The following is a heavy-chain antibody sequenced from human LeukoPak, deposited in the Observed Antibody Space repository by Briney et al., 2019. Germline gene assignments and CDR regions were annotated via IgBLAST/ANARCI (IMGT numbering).Heavy chain of an antibody. V-gene: IGHV7-4-1*02. J-gene: IGHJ1*01. CDR3: ARVTSYTVTTGAEYFQH. CDR1: GYTFTSYA. CDR2: INTNTGNP. D-gene: IGHD4-17*01. Sequence: RASVKVSCKASGYTFTSYAMNWVRQAPGQGLEWMGWINTNTGNPTYAQGFTGRFVFSLDTSVSTAYLQISSLKAEDTAVYYCARVTSYTVTTGAEYFQHWGQGTLVTVSS.